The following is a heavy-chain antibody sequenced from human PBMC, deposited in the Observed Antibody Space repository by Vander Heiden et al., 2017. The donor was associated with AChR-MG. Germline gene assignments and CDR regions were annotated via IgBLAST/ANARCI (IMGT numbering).Heavy chain of an antibody. J-gene: IGHJ4*02. CDR3: AKDRPRFGTEADDGYGDY. CDR1: GFTLGSYA. Sequence: EVQLLESGGGLVQPGGSLKPSCAPPGFTLGSYAMTWVRQAPGKGLGWVSAISGSGGVTYYADSVKGRFTISRDNSKNTLYLQMNSLRAEDTAVYYCAKDRPRFGTEADDGYGDYWGQGTLVTVSS. D-gene: IGHD5-18*01. V-gene: IGHV3-23*01. CDR2: ISGSGGVT.